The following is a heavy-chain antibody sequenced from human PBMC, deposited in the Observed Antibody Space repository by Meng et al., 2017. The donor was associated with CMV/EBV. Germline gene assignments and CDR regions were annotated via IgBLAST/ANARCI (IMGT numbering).Heavy chain of an antibody. CDR1: GGSFSGSY. Sequence: LPTCGRGLLAPSGTRSLTCAAYGGSFSGSYLSWIRQPPGKGLEWIGEINHSGSTNYNPSLKSRVTISVDTSKNQLSLKLSSVTAADTAVYSCARGGIAAAGPFDYWGQGTLVTVSS. V-gene: IGHV4-34*01. J-gene: IGHJ4*02. CDR3: ARGGIAAAGPFDY. D-gene: IGHD6-13*01. CDR2: INHSGST.